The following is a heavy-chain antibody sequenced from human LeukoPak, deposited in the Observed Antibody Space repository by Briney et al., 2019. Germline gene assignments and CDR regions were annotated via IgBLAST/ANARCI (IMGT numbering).Heavy chain of an antibody. CDR3: ARDGGLGTANYNDY. J-gene: IGHJ4*02. D-gene: IGHD5-18*01. CDR2: IYTSGST. V-gene: IGHV4-61*02. CDR1: GGSISSGSYY. Sequence: PSETPSLTCTVSGGSISSGSYYWSWIRQPAGKGLEWIGRIYTSGSTNYNPSLKSRVTISVDTSKNQFSLKLSSVTAADTAVYYCARDGGLGTANYNDYWGQGTLVTVSS.